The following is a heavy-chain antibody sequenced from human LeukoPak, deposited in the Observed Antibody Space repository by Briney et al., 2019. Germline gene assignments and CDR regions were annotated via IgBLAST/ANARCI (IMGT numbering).Heavy chain of an antibody. Sequence: SETLSLTCAVYGGSFSGYYWSWIRQPPGKGLEWIGEINHSGSTNYNPSLKSRVTISVDTSKNQFSLKRSSVTAADTAVYYCARDQTARWFDPWGQGTLVTVSS. CDR2: INHSGST. D-gene: IGHD6-6*01. CDR1: GGSFSGYY. J-gene: IGHJ5*02. V-gene: IGHV4-34*01. CDR3: ARDQTARWFDP.